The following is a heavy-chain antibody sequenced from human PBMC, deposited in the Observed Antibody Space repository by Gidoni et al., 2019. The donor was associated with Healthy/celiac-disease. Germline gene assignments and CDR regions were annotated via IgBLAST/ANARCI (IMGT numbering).Heavy chain of an antibody. Sequence: QVQLQESGPGLVKPSETLSLTCPVSGGSVSSGSYYWSWIRQPPGKGLEWIGYIYYSGSTNYNPSLKSRVTISVDTSKNQFSLKLSSVTAADTAVYYGARRSRDPTRAFDIWGQGTMVTVSA. D-gene: IGHD2-21*02. CDR2: IYYSGST. CDR3: ARRSRDPTRAFDI. J-gene: IGHJ3*02. V-gene: IGHV4-61*01. CDR1: GGSVSSGSYY.